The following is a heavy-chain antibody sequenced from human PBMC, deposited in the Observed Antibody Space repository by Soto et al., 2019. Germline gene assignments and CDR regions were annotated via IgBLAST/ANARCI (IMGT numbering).Heavy chain of an antibody. CDR1: GFTFSSYG. V-gene: IGHV3-30*18. CDR3: AKDNGSGCDWLRVGDASDI. Sequence: QVQLVESGGGVVQPGRSLRLSCAASGFTFSSYGMHWVRQAPGKGLEWVAVISYDGSNKYYADSVKGRLTISRDNSKNTLYLKMTRLRGEDTAVHYCAKDNGSGCDWLRVGDASDIWGQGTMVTVSS. CDR2: ISYDGSNK. D-gene: IGHD5-12*01. J-gene: IGHJ3*02.